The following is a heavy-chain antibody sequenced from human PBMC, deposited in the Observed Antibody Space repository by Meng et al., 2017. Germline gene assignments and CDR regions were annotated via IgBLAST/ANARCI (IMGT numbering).Heavy chain of an antibody. J-gene: IGHJ4*02. D-gene: IGHD3-22*01. CDR3: ARSRTYYYDSSGYHYFDY. CDR1: GGSISSYY. Sequence: ESLKISCTVSGGSISSYYWSWIRQPPGKGLEWIGYIYYSGSTNYNPSLKSRVTISVDTSKNQFSLKLSSVTAAVTAVYYCARSRTYYYDSSGYHYFDYWGQGTLVTVSS. CDR2: IYYSGST. V-gene: IGHV4-59*01.